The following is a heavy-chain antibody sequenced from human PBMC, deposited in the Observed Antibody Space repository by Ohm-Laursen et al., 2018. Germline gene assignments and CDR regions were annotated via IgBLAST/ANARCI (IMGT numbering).Heavy chain of an antibody. CDR3: ARDSIE. CDR2: ISRSGTSI. J-gene: IGHJ4*02. CDR1: GFTFSDYN. D-gene: IGHD2/OR15-2a*01. V-gene: IGHV3-11*04. Sequence: SLRLSCAASGFTFSDYNMNWIRQAPGKGLEWVSYISRSGTSIYYADSVRGRFTISRDNAKNSLYLQMNSLRVEDTAVYYCARDSIEWGRGTLVTVSS.